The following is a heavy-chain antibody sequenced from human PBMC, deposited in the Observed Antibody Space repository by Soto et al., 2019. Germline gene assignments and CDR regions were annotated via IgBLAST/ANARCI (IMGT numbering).Heavy chain of an antibody. J-gene: IGHJ6*02. CDR1: GYNFTMYA. CDR2: INTGNGNT. D-gene: IGHD2-21*01. CDR3: ARGERLYYAYYGMDV. Sequence: QVQLVQSGAEVKKPGASVKVSCKASGYNFTMYAMIWVRQAPGQRPEWMGWINTGNGNTKYSLKLQGRVTITRDTSASTAYMELSSLKSDDTAVYYCARGERLYYAYYGMDVWGQGSTVTVSS. V-gene: IGHV1-3*04.